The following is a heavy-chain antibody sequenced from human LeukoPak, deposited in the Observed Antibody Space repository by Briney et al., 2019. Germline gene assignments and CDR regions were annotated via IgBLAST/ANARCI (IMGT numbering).Heavy chain of an antibody. Sequence: KASETLSLTCTVSGGSIFSSNSYWGWIRQPPGKGLEWIGSIYYSGNTYYNASLKGRVTISVDTSKNQFSLKLSSVTAADTAVYYCARGSGSWWPVHFAFDIWGQGTMVTVSS. J-gene: IGHJ3*02. CDR2: IYYSGNT. CDR3: ARGSGSWWPVHFAFDI. D-gene: IGHD6-19*01. V-gene: IGHV4-39*01. CDR1: GGSIFSSNSY.